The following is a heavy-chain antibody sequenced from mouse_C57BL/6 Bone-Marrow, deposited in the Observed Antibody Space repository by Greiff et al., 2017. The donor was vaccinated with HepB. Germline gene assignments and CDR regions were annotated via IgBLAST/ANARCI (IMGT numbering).Heavy chain of an antibody. V-gene: IGHV1-82*01. D-gene: IGHD1-1*01. CDR3: ARLKFITTVVATRYFDG. Sequence: QVQLQQSGPELVKPGASVKISCKASGYAFSSSWMNWVKQRPGKGLEWIGRIYPGDGDTNYNGKFKGKATLTADKSSSTAYMQLSSLTSEDSAVYCCARLKFITTVVATRYFDGWGTGTTVTVSS. J-gene: IGHJ1*03. CDR1: GYAFSSSW. CDR2: IYPGDGDT.